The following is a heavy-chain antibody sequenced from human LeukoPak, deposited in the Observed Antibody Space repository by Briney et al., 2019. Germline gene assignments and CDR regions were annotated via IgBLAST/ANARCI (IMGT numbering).Heavy chain of an antibody. J-gene: IGHJ6*03. D-gene: IGHD1-20*01. V-gene: IGHV5-51*01. CDR1: GYSFTSYW. CDR2: IYPGDSDT. Sequence: GESLKISCKGSGYSFTSYWIGWVRQMPGKGLEWMGIIYPGDSDTRYSPSFQGQVTISADKSISTAYLQWSSLKASDTAMYYCARQSNWNYNYYYMDVWGKGTTVTVSS. CDR3: ARQSNWNYNYYYMDV.